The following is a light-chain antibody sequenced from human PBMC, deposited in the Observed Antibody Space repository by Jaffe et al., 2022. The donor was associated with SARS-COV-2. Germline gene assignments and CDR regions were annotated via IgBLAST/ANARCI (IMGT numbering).Light chain of an antibody. CDR2: WAS. V-gene: IGKV4-1*01. J-gene: IGKJ4*01. CDR1: QSVLLSSDKNNY. CDR3: QQYYSAPVT. Sequence: DIVMTQSPDSLAVSLGERATINCKSTQSVLLSSDKNNYLAWYQKKPGQPPRLLIYWASTRESGVPDRFSGSGSETDFTFTISSLQAEDVAVYYCQQYYSAPVTFGGGTKVEIK.